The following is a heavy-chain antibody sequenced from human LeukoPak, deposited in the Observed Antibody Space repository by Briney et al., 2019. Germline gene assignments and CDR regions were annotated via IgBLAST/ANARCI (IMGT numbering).Heavy chain of an antibody. Sequence: HSGGSLRLSCAASGFTFSSYATSWVRQAPGKGLEWVSAISGSGGSTYYADSVKGRFTISRDNSKNTLYLQMNSLRAEDTAVYYCAKTGGFPTYYFDYWGQGTLVTVSS. CDR3: AKTGGFPTYYFDY. D-gene: IGHD2-15*01. CDR1: GFTFSSYA. CDR2: ISGSGGST. V-gene: IGHV3-23*01. J-gene: IGHJ4*02.